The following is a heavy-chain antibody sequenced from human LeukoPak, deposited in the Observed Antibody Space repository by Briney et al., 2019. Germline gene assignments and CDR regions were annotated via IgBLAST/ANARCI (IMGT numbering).Heavy chain of an antibody. CDR2: INHSGST. CDR3: ARDLYYYYGMDV. Sequence: PSETLSLTCAVYGGSFSGYYWSWIRQPPGKGLEWIGEINHSGSTNYNPSLKSRATIPVNTPKHQFSLKLSSVTAADTAVYYCARDLYYYYGMDVWGQGTTVTVSS. V-gene: IGHV4-34*01. J-gene: IGHJ6*02. CDR1: GGSFSGYY.